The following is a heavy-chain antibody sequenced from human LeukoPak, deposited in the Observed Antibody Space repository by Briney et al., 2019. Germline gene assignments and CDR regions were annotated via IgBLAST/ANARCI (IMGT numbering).Heavy chain of an antibody. V-gene: IGHV1-69*06. D-gene: IGHD6-19*01. CDR1: GGTFSSYA. Sequence: AVKVSCKASGGTFSSYAISWVRQAPGQGLEWMGGIIPSLGTANYAQKFKGRVTITADKSTSTAYMELSSLRSEDTAVYYCARDRIAVAGRKYYYYMDVWGKGTTVTVSS. CDR2: IIPSLGTA. J-gene: IGHJ6*03. CDR3: ARDRIAVAGRKYYYYMDV.